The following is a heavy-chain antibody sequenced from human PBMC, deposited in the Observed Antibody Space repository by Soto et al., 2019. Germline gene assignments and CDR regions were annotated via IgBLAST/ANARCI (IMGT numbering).Heavy chain of an antibody. J-gene: IGHJ4*02. CDR2: INAGNGNT. V-gene: IGHV1-3*01. CDR3: ARDTITMVRGVMFRYFDY. CDR1: GYTFTSYA. D-gene: IGHD3-10*01. Sequence: ASVKVSCKASGYTFTSYAMHWVRQAPGQRLEWMGWINAGNGNTKYSQKFQGRVTITRDTSASTAYMELGSLRSEDTAVYYCARDTITMVRGVMFRYFDYWGQGTLVTVSS.